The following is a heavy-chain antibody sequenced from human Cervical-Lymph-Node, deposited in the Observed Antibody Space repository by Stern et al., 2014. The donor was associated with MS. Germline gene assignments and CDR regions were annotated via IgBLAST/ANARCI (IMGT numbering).Heavy chain of an antibody. J-gene: IGHJ6*02. CDR2: IDWDDDK. V-gene: IGHV2-70*01. CDR3: ARTHYVWGSAYGMDV. Sequence: QVTLRESGPALVKPTQTLTLTCTFSGFSLSTSGMCVSWIRQPPGKALEWLALIDWDDDKYSSKSLKTRLTISKDTSKNQVVLTMTNMDPVDTATYYCARTHYVWGSAYGMDVWGQGTTVTVSS. CDR1: GFSLSTSGMC. D-gene: IGHD3-16*01.